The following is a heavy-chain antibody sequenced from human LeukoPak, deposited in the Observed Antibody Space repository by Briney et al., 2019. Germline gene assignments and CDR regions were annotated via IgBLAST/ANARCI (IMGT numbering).Heavy chain of an antibody. J-gene: IGHJ6*03. V-gene: IGHV3-21*01. CDR2: ISSSSSYI. D-gene: IGHD3-10*01. Sequence: GGSLRLSCAASGCTFSSYSRNWVRQAPGKGLEWVSSISSSSSYIYYADSVKGRFTISRDNAKNSLYLQMNRLRAEDTAVYYCAKDGSGSYYHYYYMDVWGKGTTVTVSS. CDR1: GCTFSSYS. CDR3: AKDGSGSYYHYYYMDV.